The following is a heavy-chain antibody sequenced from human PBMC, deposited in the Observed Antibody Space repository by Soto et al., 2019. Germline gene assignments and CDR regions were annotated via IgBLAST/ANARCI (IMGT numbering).Heavy chain of an antibody. V-gene: IGHV1-2*02. CDR3: QTNGITGTTVDY. J-gene: IGHJ4*02. D-gene: IGHD1-7*01. CDR2: INPNSGGT. CDR1: GYTFTGYY. Sequence: GPSVKVSCKASGYTFTGYYMHWVRQAPGQGLEWMGWINPNSGGTNYAQKFQGRVTMTRDTSISTAYMELSRLRSDDTAVYYCQTNGITGTTVDYWGQGTLVTVSS.